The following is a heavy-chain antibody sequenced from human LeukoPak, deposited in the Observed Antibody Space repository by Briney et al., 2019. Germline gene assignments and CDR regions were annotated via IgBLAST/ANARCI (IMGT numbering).Heavy chain of an antibody. CDR3: AKAAQPNRGYCSSTSCKYYYMDV. Sequence: PGGSLRLSCAASGFTLSTYAMSWVRQAPGKGLEWVSAIRGSGGSTFYADSVRGRFTISRDNSKNTLYLQMNSLRAEDTAVYYCAKAAQPNRGYCSSTSCKYYYMDVWGKGTTVTVSS. CDR1: GFTLSTYA. CDR2: IRGSGGST. V-gene: IGHV3-23*01. J-gene: IGHJ6*03. D-gene: IGHD2-2*01.